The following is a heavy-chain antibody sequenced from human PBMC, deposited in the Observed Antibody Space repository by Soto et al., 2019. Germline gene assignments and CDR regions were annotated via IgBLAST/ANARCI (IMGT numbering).Heavy chain of an antibody. Sequence: GGSLRLSCAASGFTFSSYSMNWVRQAPGKGLEWVSYISSSSSTIYYADSVKGRFTISRDNAKNSLYLQMNSLRAEDTAVYYCAREDSYGLSLFGSRWGQGTLVTVSS. V-gene: IGHV3-48*01. CDR1: GFTFSSYS. D-gene: IGHD5-18*01. CDR2: ISSSSSTI. CDR3: AREDSYGLSLFGSR. J-gene: IGHJ4*02.